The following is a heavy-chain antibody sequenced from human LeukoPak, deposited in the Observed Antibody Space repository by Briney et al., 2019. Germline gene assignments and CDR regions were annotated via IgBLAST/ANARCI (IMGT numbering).Heavy chain of an antibody. CDR1: GDSVSSPNYY. CDR2: IYNSGRT. D-gene: IGHD4-17*01. CDR3: ARRDYALDY. Sequence: SETLSLTCTVSGDSVSSPNYYWNWIRQPPGKGLEWIGYIYNSGRTNYNPSLKSRVTISVDTSKNQVSLKLSSVTAADTAVYYCARRDYALDYWGQGTLVTVSS. V-gene: IGHV4-61*01. J-gene: IGHJ4*02.